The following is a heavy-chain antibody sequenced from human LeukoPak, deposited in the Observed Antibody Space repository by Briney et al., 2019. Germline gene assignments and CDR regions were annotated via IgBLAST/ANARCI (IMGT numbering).Heavy chain of an antibody. D-gene: IGHD3-16*02. CDR3: ARAMITFGGVIVNRGEVLDY. J-gene: IGHJ4*02. Sequence: EASVKVSCKASGGTFSSYAISWVRQAPGQGLEWMGGIIPIFGTANYAQKFQGRVTITADESTSTAYMELSSLRSEDTAVYYCARAMITFGGVIVNRGEVLDYWGQGTLVTVSP. V-gene: IGHV1-69*01. CDR1: GGTFSSYA. CDR2: IIPIFGTA.